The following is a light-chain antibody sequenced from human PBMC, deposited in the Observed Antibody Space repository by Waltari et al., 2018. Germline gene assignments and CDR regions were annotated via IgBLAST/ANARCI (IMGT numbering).Light chain of an antibody. V-gene: IGKV3-15*01. J-gene: IGKJ4*01. Sequence: ELLMTHSPPTLSVSPGERALLSCRPSQSVSGYLAWDQHKPGQAPRLLIYCASTRVPGIPARFSGSGSGTEFTLTISGLQSEDFAVYYCQQYNDWLAFTFGRGTKVEI. CDR2: CAS. CDR1: QSVSGY. CDR3: QQYNDWLAFT.